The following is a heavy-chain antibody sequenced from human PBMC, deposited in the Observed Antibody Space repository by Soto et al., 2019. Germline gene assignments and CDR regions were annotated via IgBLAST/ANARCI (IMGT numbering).Heavy chain of an antibody. V-gene: IGHV1-18*01. CDR3: AETLAVDHVQVSWFDP. CDR1: GYTFTSYG. D-gene: IGHD6-19*01. CDR2: ISAYNGNT. J-gene: IGHJ5*02. Sequence: ASVKVSCKASGYTFTSYGISWVRQAPGQGLEWMGWISAYNGNTNYAQKLQGRVTMTTDTSTSTAYMELRSLRSDDTAVYYCAETLAVDHVQVSWFDPWGQGTLVTVSS.